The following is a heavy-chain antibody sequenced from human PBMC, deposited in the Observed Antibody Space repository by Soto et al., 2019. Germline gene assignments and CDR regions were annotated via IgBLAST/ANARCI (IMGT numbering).Heavy chain of an antibody. CDR1: GGTFSSYA. CDR3: ARSEVGATTYTRAFDI. J-gene: IGHJ3*02. D-gene: IGHD1-26*01. Sequence: QVQLVQSGAEVKKPGSSVKVSCKASGGTFSSYAISWVRQAPGQGLEWMGGIIPIFGTANYAQKFQGRVKITADESTSTAYMELSSLRSEDTAVYYCARSEVGATTYTRAFDIWGQGTMVTVSS. V-gene: IGHV1-69*01. CDR2: IIPIFGTA.